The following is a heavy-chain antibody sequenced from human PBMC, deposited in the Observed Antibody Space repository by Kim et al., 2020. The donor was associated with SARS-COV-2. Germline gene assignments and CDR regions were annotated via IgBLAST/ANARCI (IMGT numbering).Heavy chain of an antibody. CDR2: IVYDGSHI. CDR1: GFTFSAHA. Sequence: GGSLRLSCAASGFTFSAHALHWVRQAPGKGLEWVALIVYDGSHISYPDSVKGRFIISRDNTKSTLYLQMNSLRHEDTAVYYCLAEIGGRSFDHWGLVSLV. D-gene: IGHD2-15*01. J-gene: IGHJ4*02. V-gene: IGHV3-30*04. CDR3: LAEIGGRSFDH.